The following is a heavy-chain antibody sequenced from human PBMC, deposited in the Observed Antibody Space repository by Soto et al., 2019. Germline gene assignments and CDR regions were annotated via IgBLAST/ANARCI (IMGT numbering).Heavy chain of an antibody. D-gene: IGHD6-6*01. Sequence: QVQLQESGPGLVKPSGTLSLTCAVSGGSISSSNWWSWVRQPPGKGLEWIGEIYHSGSTNYNPSLKSRVTISVDKSKNQFSLKLSSVTAADTAVYYCARVGIAARPKYYYGMDVWGQGTTVTVSS. CDR2: IYHSGST. CDR1: GGSISSSNW. CDR3: ARVGIAARPKYYYGMDV. J-gene: IGHJ6*02. V-gene: IGHV4-4*02.